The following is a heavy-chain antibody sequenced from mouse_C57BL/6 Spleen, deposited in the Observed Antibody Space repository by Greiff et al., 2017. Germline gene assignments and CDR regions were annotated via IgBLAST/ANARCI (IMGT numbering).Heavy chain of an antibody. V-gene: IGHV1-26*01. Sequence: VQLQQSGPELVKPGASVKISCKASGYTFTDYYMNWVKQSHGKSLEWIGDINPNNGGTSYNQKFKGKATLTVDKSSSTAYMELRSLTSEDSAVYYCARGGNGDWGRGTTLTVSS. CDR3: ARGGNGD. CDR2: INPNNGGT. J-gene: IGHJ2*01. CDR1: GYTFTDYY.